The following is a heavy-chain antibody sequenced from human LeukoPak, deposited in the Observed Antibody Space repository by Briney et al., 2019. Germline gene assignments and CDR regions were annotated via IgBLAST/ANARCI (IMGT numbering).Heavy chain of an antibody. CDR2: ITPSGGT. Sequence: ASVKVSFKASGYTFTSYAIHWVRQAPGQGLEWMGWITPSGGTNYPQKFQGRVAITWDTSITTAYMDLSRLTSDDRAVYYCARDRYGDGFAHLDYWGQGALVTVSS. CDR1: GYTFTSYA. V-gene: IGHV1-2*02. J-gene: IGHJ4*02. D-gene: IGHD5-24*01. CDR3: ARDRYGDGFAHLDY.